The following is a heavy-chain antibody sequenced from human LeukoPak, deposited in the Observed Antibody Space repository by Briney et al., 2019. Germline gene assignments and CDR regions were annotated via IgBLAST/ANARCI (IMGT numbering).Heavy chain of an antibody. V-gene: IGHV3-23*01. Sequence: ETLSLTCTVSGGSISSSSYYWGWIRQPPGKGLEWVSGISGSGGSTYYADSVKGRFTISRDNSKNTLYLQMNSLRAEDTAVYYCAKEWNDYDILTGFTPPYYYMDVWGKGTTVTVSS. J-gene: IGHJ6*03. CDR1: GGSISSSSYY. D-gene: IGHD3-9*01. CDR3: AKEWNDYDILTGFTPPYYYMDV. CDR2: ISGSGGST.